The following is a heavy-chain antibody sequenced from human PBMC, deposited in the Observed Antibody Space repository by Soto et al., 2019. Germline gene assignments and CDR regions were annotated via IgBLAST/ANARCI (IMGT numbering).Heavy chain of an antibody. V-gene: IGHV3-53*04. Sequence: EVQVVESGGGLVQPGGSLRLSCAASGFTVSSNYMTWVRQAPGKGLEWVSVIYSDGNTYYADSVKGRFTISRHNSKNTLYLQMNSLRAEDTAVYYCARVGYSGNWPRLFNWFDPWGQGTLVTVSS. J-gene: IGHJ5*02. CDR3: ARVGYSGNWPRLFNWFDP. CDR2: IYSDGNT. CDR1: GFTVSSNY. D-gene: IGHD6-13*01.